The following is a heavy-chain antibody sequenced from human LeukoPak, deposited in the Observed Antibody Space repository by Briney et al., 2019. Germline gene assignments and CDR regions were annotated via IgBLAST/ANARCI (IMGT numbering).Heavy chain of an antibody. CDR3: ARWDIRGTAHQLDY. J-gene: IGHJ4*02. CDR1: GFSLSSDW. V-gene: IGHV3-7*01. D-gene: IGHD5-12*01. Sequence: GGSLRLSCAASGFSLSSDWMSWVRQAPGKGLEWVANINQDGSARYYVDSVKGRFTTSRDNAKNSMYLQMNSLRPEDTAVYYCARWDIRGTAHQLDYWGQGTLVTVSS. CDR2: INQDGSAR.